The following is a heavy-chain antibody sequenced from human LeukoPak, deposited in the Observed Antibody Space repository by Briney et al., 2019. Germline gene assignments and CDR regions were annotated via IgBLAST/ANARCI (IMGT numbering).Heavy chain of an antibody. J-gene: IGHJ4*02. CDR3: ARDGVTYYDILTGYSNLDY. D-gene: IGHD3-9*01. V-gene: IGHV1-69*04. Sequence: SVKVSCKASGGTFSSYAISWVRQAPGQGLEWMGRIIPILGIVNYAQKFQGRVTITADKSTSTAYMELSSLRSEDTAVYYCARDGVTYYDILTGYSNLDYWGQGTLVTVSS. CDR1: GGTFSSYA. CDR2: IIPILGIV.